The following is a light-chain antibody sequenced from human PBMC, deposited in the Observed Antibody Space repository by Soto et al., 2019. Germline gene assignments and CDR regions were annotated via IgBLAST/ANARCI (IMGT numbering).Light chain of an antibody. Sequence: QSVLTQPPSASGTPGQRVTISCSGSSSNIESNYVYWYQQLPGSAPKLLIYRNDQRPSGVPDRFSGSKSGTSASLAISGLRSEDDADYYCAAWDDSLSALVFGGGTKLTVL. CDR3: AAWDDSLSALV. J-gene: IGLJ3*02. CDR2: RND. V-gene: IGLV1-47*01. CDR1: SSNIESNY.